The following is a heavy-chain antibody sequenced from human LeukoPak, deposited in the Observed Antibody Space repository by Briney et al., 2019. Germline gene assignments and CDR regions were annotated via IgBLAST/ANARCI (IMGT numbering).Heavy chain of an antibody. CDR1: GGSISSYY. Sequence: SETLSLTCTVSGGSISSYYWSWIRQPPGKGLEWIGYIYYSGSTNYNPSLKSRVTISVDTSKNPFSLKLSSVTAADTAVYYCARGWDSSGYYPPNIHFDYWGQGTLVTVSS. J-gene: IGHJ4*02. V-gene: IGHV4-59*01. CDR3: ARGWDSSGYYPPNIHFDY. CDR2: IYYSGST. D-gene: IGHD3-22*01.